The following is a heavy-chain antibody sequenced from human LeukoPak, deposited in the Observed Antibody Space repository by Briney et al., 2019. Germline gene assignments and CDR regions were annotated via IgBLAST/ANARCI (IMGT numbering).Heavy chain of an antibody. CDR1: GGSISSSSYY. J-gene: IGHJ4*02. CDR2: IYYRGST. D-gene: IGHD3-3*01. CDR3: ARTYYDFWSGYYTGGLDDY. V-gene: IGHV4-39*01. Sequence: SETLSLXCTVSGGSISSSSYYWGWIRQPPGKGLEWIGSIYYRGSTYYNPSLKSRATISVDTSKNQFSLKLSSVTAADTAVYYCARTYYDFWSGYYTGGLDDYWGQGTLVTVSS.